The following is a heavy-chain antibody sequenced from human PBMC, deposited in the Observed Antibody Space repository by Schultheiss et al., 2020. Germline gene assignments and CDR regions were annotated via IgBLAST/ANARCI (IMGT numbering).Heavy chain of an antibody. J-gene: IGHJ6*02. CDR2: ISAYNGNT. CDR3: ARDPIPFYGDYDHYYGMDV. V-gene: IGHV1-18*04. Sequence: GGSLRLSCKGSGYSFTGYWISWVRQAPGQGLEWMGWISAYNGNTNYAQKLQGGVTMTTATSTSTAYMELRSLRSDDTAVYYCARDPIPFYGDYDHYYGMDVWGQGTPVTVSS. CDR1: GYSFTGYW. D-gene: IGHD4-17*01.